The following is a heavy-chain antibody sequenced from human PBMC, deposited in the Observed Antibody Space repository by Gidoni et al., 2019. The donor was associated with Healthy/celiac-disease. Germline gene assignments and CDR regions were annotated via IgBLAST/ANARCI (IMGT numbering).Heavy chain of an antibody. D-gene: IGHD6-13*01. CDR2: IFSNDEK. Sequence: QVTLKESGPVLVKPTETLTLTCTVSGFSLSTARMGVSWIRQPPGKALEWLAHIFSNDEKSYSTSLKSRLTISKDTSKSQVVLTMTNMDPVDTATYYCARILVRGIAAAGMDLFDYWGQGTLVTVSS. CDR3: ARILVRGIAAAGMDLFDY. V-gene: IGHV2-26*01. CDR1: GFSLSTARMG. J-gene: IGHJ4*02.